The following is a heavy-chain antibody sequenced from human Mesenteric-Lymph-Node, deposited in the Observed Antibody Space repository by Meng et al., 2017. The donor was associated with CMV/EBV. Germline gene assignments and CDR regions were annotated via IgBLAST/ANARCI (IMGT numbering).Heavy chain of an antibody. J-gene: IGHJ4*02. D-gene: IGHD2/OR15-2a*01. CDR3: AKSRSSTPGIVDD. CDR2: IYGTGIT. Sequence: QVRLRGSGPGLLKPSQPRSLTCIVSGVSATSGASPWSWIRQSPGKGLEWIGYIYGTGITIYNPSLKSRVTILLETSKNQFSLKLNSVTTADTAVYYCAKSRSSTPGIVDDWGQGTLVTVSS. V-gene: IGHV4-61*08. CDR1: GVSATSGASP.